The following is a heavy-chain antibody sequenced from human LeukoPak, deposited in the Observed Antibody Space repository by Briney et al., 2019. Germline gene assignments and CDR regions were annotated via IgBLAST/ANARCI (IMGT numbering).Heavy chain of an antibody. V-gene: IGHV4-31*03. Sequence: SQTLSLTCTVSGGSISSGGYYWSWIRQHPGKGLEWIGYIYYSGSTYYNPSLKSRVTISVNTSKNQFSLKLSSVTAADTAVYYCARARERTRSYVWGSYRYQGELDYWGQGTLVTVSS. CDR2: IYYSGST. CDR1: GGSISSGGYY. D-gene: IGHD3-16*02. CDR3: ARARERTRSYVWGSYRYQGELDY. J-gene: IGHJ4*02.